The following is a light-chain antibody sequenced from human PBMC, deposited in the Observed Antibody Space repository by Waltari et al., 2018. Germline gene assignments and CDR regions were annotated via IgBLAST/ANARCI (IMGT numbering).Light chain of an antibody. V-gene: IGKV3-11*01. CDR3: QQRTKWVT. Sequence: DSVLTQSPATLSLSPGERATLSCRASQNINIYLAWYQQKPGQAPRLLIYDASNRATGVPARFSGSGSGTDFTLTISSLEPEDFAVYYCQQRTKWVTFGGGTTLDIK. CDR2: DAS. J-gene: IGKJ4*01. CDR1: QNINIY.